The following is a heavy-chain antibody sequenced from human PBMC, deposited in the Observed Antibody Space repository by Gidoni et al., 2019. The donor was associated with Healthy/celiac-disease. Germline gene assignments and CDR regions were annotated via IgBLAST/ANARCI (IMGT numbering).Heavy chain of an antibody. CDR2: INHSGST. CDR3: ARGYADGPFDI. CDR1: GGSFSGYY. D-gene: IGHD3-16*01. J-gene: IGHJ3*02. Sequence: QVQLQQWGAGLLKPSETLSLTCAVYGGSFSGYYWSWIRQPPGKGLEWIGEINHSGSTNYNPSLKSRVSISVDTSKNQFSLKLSSVTAADTAVYYCARGYADGPFDIWGQGTMVTVSS. V-gene: IGHV4-34*01.